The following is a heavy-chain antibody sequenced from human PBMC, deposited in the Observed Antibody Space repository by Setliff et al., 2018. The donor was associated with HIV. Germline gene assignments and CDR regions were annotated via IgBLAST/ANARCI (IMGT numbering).Heavy chain of an antibody. J-gene: IGHJ6*03. CDR1: RSTFNSHT. CDR3: VRGVQSPPHYSYYYMDV. V-gene: IGHV1-69*08. Sequence: ASVKVSCKASRSTFNSHTINWVRQAPGQGLDWMGRIIPIFGAANYAQRFQGKVTITADKSTSTAYMELTSLRFDDTAMYYCVRGVQSPPHYSYYYMDVWGEGTMVTVSS. CDR2: IIPIFGAA. D-gene: IGHD3-3*01.